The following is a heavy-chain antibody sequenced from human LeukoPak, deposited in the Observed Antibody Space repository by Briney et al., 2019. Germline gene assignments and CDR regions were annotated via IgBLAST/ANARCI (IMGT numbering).Heavy chain of an antibody. CDR1: GGSISSSSYY. J-gene: IGHJ6*03. D-gene: IGHD2-15*01. Sequence: SETLSLTCTVSGGSISSSSYYWGWIRQPPGKGLEWIGSIYYSGSTYYNPSLKSRVTISVDTSKNQFSLKLSSVTAADTAVYYCARGSSGSCYSRYYYYMDVWGKGTTVTVSS. CDR2: IYYSGST. CDR3: ARGSSGSCYSRYYYYMDV. V-gene: IGHV4-39*07.